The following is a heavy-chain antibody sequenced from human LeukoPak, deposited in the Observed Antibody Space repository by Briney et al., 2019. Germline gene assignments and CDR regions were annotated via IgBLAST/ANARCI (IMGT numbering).Heavy chain of an antibody. CDR1: GYTFTDYA. CDR3: ASCNDSSGYFAY. J-gene: IGHJ4*02. V-gene: IGHV7-4-1*02. CDR2: VNTNTGNP. Sequence: ASVQVSCQPSGYTFTDYAINWVRQAPGQGLEYMGWVNTNTGNPTYAQGFTGRFVFSSDSSVSTAYLQITSLKADDSAIYFCASCNDSSGYFAYWGQGTLVTVSS. D-gene: IGHD3-22*01.